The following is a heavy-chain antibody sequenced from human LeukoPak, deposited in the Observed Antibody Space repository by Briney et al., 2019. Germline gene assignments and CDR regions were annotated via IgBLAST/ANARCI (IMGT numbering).Heavy chain of an antibody. D-gene: IGHD3-22*01. J-gene: IGHJ4*02. CDR3: ARHDNSGYYSLHY. Sequence: SETLSLTCAVSGASIWDYNWSWIRQPPGKGLEWIGFGHYTGSSNYNPSLKSRVTTSVDTSKSQFSLKLISVTAADTAVYYCARHDNSGYYSLHYWGQGALVTVSS. V-gene: IGHV4-59*08. CDR1: GASIWDYN. CDR2: GHYTGSS.